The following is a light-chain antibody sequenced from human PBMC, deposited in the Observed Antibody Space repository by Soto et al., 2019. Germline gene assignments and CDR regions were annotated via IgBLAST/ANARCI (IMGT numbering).Light chain of an antibody. Sequence: EIVMTQSPATLSVSPGERATLSCRASQSVSSNLAWYQQKPGQAPRLLIYGASTRATGIPARFSGSGSGTEFTLTISSLQSEDFAAYYCQQYNNWPPERTFGQGTKVDIK. CDR3: QQYNNWPPERT. CDR1: QSVSSN. J-gene: IGKJ1*01. V-gene: IGKV3-15*01. CDR2: GAS.